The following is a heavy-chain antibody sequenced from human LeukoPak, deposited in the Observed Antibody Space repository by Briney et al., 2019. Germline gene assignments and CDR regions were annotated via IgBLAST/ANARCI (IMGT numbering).Heavy chain of an antibody. CDR2: INHSGST. J-gene: IGHJ3*02. CDR1: GGSFSGYY. CDR3: ARVPGYSRSRGAFDI. V-gene: IGHV4-34*01. Sequence: SETLSLTCAVYGGSFSGYYWSWIRQPPGKGLEWIGEINHSGSTNYNPSLKSRVTISVDTSKNQFTLKLSSVTAADTAVYYCARVPGYSRSRGAFDIWGQGTMVTVSS. D-gene: IGHD6-13*01.